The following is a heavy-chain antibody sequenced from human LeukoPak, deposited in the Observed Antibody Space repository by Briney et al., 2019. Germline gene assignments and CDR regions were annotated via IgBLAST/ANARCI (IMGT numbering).Heavy chain of an antibody. V-gene: IGHV3-30*02. CDR1: GFTFSNYG. CDR2: IRYDGSNK. J-gene: IGHJ6*03. CDR3: AKEGYSRGYYSYYYMDV. Sequence: GGSLRLSCAASGFTFSNYGMHWVRQAPGKGLEWMAFIRYDGSNKYYADSVKGRFTISRDNSKNTLYVQMNSLRAEDTAVYYCAKEGYSRGYYSYYYMDVWGKGTTVTVSS. D-gene: IGHD6-13*01.